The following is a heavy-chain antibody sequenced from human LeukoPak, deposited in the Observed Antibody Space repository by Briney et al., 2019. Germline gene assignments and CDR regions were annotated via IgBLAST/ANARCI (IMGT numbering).Heavy chain of an antibody. CDR3: ARAHDYSNGGFQH. V-gene: IGHV4-59*01. CDR1: GGSISSYY. J-gene: IGHJ1*01. CDR2: IYYSGST. Sequence: PSGTLSLTCTVSGGSISSYYWSWIRQPPGKGLEWIGYIYYSGSTNYNPSLKSRVTISVDTSKNQFSLKLSSVTAADTAVYYCARAHDYSNGGFQHWGQGTLVTVSS. D-gene: IGHD4-11*01.